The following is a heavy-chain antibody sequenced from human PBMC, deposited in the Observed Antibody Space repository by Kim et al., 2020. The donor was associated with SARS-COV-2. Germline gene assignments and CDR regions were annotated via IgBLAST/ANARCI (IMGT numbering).Heavy chain of an antibody. CDR2: IIPIFGTA. CDR3: ARGKPFGDLPNPGMFDY. V-gene: IGHV1-69*13. CDR1: GGTFSSYA. J-gene: IGHJ4*02. Sequence: SVKVSCKASGGTFSSYAISWVRQAPGQGLEWMGGIIPIFGTANYAQKFQGRVTITADESTSTAYMELSSLRSEDTAVYYCARGKPFGDLPNPGMFDYWGQGTLVTVSS. D-gene: IGHD3-10*01.